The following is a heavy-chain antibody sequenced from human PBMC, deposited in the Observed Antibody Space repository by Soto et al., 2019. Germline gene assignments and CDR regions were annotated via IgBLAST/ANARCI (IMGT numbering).Heavy chain of an antibody. J-gene: IGHJ4*02. CDR3: TRGGDAYKNGH. D-gene: IGHD2-21*01. Sequence: QVQLQESGPGLVKPSETLSLTCTVPGGSVSIGTYYWSWIRQPPGKGLEWIGFIHYSGSTNYNPSLKSRVTMSVDTSKNQFSLKLTSVNAVDTAVYYCTRGGDAYKNGHWGQGTLVTVYS. V-gene: IGHV4-61*01. CDR2: IHYSGST. CDR1: GGSVSIGTYY.